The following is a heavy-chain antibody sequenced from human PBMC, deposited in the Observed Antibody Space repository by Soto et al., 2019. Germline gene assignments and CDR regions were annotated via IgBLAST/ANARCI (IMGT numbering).Heavy chain of an antibody. V-gene: IGHV3-33*01. D-gene: IGHD2-15*01. CDR1: GFTFSSYG. CDR2: IWYDGSNK. J-gene: IGHJ3*02. Sequence: QVQLVESGGGVVQPGRSLRLSCAASGFTFSSYGVHWVRQAPGKGLEWVAVIWYDGSNKYYADSVRGRFTISRDNSKNTLYLQMNSLRAEDTAVYYCARDVQYCSGCICPLKGDAFDIWGQGTMVTVSS. CDR3: ARDVQYCSGCICPLKGDAFDI.